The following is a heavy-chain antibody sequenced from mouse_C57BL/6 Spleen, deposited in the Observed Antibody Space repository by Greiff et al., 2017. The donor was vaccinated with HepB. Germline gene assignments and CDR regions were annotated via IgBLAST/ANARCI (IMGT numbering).Heavy chain of an antibody. CDR2: IYPSDSET. J-gene: IGHJ2*01. Sequence: QVQLQQPGAELVRPGSSVKLSCKASGYTFTSYWMDWVKQRPGQGLEWIGNIYPSDSETHYNQKFKDKATLTVDKSSSTAYMQLSSLTSEDSAVYDCARSPAQANYFDYWGQGTTLTVSS. D-gene: IGHD3-2*02. V-gene: IGHV1-61*01. CDR1: GYTFTSYW. CDR3: ARSPAQANYFDY.